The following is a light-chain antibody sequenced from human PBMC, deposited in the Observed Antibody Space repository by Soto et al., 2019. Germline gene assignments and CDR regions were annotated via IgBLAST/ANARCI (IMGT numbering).Light chain of an antibody. CDR3: QQYGSSPET. V-gene: IGKV3-20*01. CDR2: GAS. Sequence: EIVLTQSPGTLSLSPGERATLSCRASQRIRSNYLAWCQQKAGQAPRLLIYGASSRATGIPDRFSGSGSGTDFSLTISRLEPEDFAVYYCQQYGSSPETFGQGTKV. J-gene: IGKJ1*01. CDR1: QRIRSNY.